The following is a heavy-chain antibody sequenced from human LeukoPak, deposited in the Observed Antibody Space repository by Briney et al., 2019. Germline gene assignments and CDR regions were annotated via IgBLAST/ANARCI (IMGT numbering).Heavy chain of an antibody. CDR3: ARDVPRVTGYMDV. J-gene: IGHJ6*03. CDR2: IYYSGST. Sequence: PSETLSLTCTVSGGSIKNYYWTWIRQPPGKRLEWIGYIYYSGSTSSNPSLKSRVTISVDTSKNQFSLRLKYVTAADTDVYYCARDVPRVTGYMDVWGKGTTVTVSS. D-gene: IGHD2-21*02. V-gene: IGHV4-59*01. CDR1: GGSIKNYY.